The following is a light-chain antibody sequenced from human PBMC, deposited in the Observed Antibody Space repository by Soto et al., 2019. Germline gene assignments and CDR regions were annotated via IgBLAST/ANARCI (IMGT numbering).Light chain of an antibody. J-gene: IGLJ7*01. CDR1: STDVGGYNY. CDR3: GSYSSTDTPFV. Sequence: QSALAQPSSVSGSPGQSITISCTGTSTDVGGYNYVSWYQHHSGKAPKLLIYEVTNRPSGISDRFSGSKSVNTASLTISSLQAEDESDYYCGSYSSTDTPFVFGTGTQLTVL. V-gene: IGLV2-14*01. CDR2: EVT.